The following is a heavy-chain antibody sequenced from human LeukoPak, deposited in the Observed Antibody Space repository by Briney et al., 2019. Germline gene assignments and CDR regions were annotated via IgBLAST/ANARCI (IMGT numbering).Heavy chain of an antibody. D-gene: IGHD3-22*01. CDR1: GYTFTSYG. CDR2: ISAYNGNT. Sequence: ASVKVSCKASGYTFTSYGISWVRQAPGQGLEWMGWISAYNGNTNYAQKLQGRVTMTTDTSTSTAYMELRSLRSDDTAVYYCARDRSHYYDSSGYSDYWGQGTLVAVSS. V-gene: IGHV1-18*01. CDR3: ARDRSHYYDSSGYSDY. J-gene: IGHJ4*02.